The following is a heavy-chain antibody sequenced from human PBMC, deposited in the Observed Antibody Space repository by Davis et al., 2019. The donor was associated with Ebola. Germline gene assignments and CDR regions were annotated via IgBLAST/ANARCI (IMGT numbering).Heavy chain of an antibody. D-gene: IGHD2-8*02. J-gene: IGHJ4*02. CDR1: GFTFTSYW. V-gene: IGHV3-74*01. CDR2: INSDGTST. Sequence: HTGGSLRLSCAASGFTFTSYWMHWVRQGPGKGLVWVSRINSDGTSTSYADSVKGRFSVSRDNAKNTLYLQMNSLRAEDTAVYYCTRAREVACTGGYYWGQGTLVTVSS. CDR3: TRAREVACTGGYY.